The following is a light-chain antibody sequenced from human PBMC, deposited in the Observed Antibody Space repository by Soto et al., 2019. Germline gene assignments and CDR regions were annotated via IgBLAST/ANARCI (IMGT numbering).Light chain of an antibody. Sequence: DIQMTQSQFSLSASLGDRVTITCRASQNIDNYLNWYQHNPGKAPKLLIYATSTLQSGVPSRFSGSGSGTDFTLTISSLQPDDFATYYCQQTYSTSWTFGQGTKVDIK. V-gene: IGKV1-39*01. CDR1: QNIDNY. CDR2: ATS. J-gene: IGKJ1*01. CDR3: QQTYSTSWT.